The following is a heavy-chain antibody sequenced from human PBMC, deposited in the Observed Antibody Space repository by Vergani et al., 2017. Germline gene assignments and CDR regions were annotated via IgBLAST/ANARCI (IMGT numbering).Heavy chain of an antibody. CDR1: GFTFDDYA. Sequence: EVQLVESGGGLVQPGRSLRLSCAASGFTFDDYAMHWVRQAPGKGLEWVSGISWNSGSIGYADSVKGRFTISRDNAKNSLYLQMNSLRAEDTALYYCAKDEVRYSGYQGLPYYLDYWGQGTLVAVSS. J-gene: IGHJ4*02. CDR3: AKDEVRYSGYQGLPYYLDY. V-gene: IGHV3-9*01. CDR2: ISWNSGSI. D-gene: IGHD5-12*01.